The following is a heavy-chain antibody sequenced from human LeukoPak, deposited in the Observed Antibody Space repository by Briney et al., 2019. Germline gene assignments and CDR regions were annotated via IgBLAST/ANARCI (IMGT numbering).Heavy chain of an antibody. CDR3: TTDLGITLIRGVIVS. V-gene: IGHV3-15*01. CDR2: IKSRADGETA. CDR1: GFTLSSAW. J-gene: IGHJ4*02. Sequence: EGSLRLSCVASGFTLSSAWMGWVRQAPGKGLEWVGRIKSRADGETADFAAPVKGRFTISRDDSKTTLYLQMHSLNTEDTAVYYCTTDLGITLIRGVIVSWGQGTLVTVSS. D-gene: IGHD3-10*01.